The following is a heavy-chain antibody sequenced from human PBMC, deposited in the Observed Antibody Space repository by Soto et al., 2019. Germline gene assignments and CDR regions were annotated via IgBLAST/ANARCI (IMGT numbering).Heavy chain of an antibody. CDR3: ARGRFRRTWFDP. J-gene: IGHJ5*02. D-gene: IGHD3-16*01. CDR2: MNPDSGNT. V-gene: IGHV1-8*01. Sequence: QVQLVQSGAEVKKPGASVKVSCKASGYTFTNYDIHWVRQATGQGLEWMGWMNPDSGNTGQSKQFQGRVTMTRDTSISTASMEMSSLRSEDTAVYYRARGRFRRTWFDPWRQGTLVTVSS. CDR1: GYTFTNYD.